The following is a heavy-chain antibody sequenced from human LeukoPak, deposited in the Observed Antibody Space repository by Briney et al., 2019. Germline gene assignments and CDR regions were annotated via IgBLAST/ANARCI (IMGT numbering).Heavy chain of an antibody. D-gene: IGHD2-2*01. J-gene: IGHJ4*02. CDR3: VKWGPYCSTYYCPALES. CDR2: INAHGSQQ. V-gene: IGHV3-7*01. Sequence: PGGSLRLSCAASGFMFSDHWMSWLRQAPGKGPEWVANINAHGSQQYSVDSLKGRFTVSRDNAKKSLYLQMNDVRAEDTAVYFCVKWGPYCSTYYCPALESWGQGTLVTVSS. CDR1: GFMFSDHW.